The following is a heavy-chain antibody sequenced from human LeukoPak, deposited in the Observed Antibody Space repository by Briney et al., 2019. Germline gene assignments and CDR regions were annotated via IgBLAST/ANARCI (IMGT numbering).Heavy chain of an antibody. J-gene: IGHJ6*02. Sequence: GRSLRLSCAASGFTFDDYAMHWVRQAPGKGLERVSGISWNSGSIGYADSVKGRFTIPRDNAKNSLYLQMNSLRAEDTALYYCAKEDYYYYGMDVWGQGTTVTVSS. CDR1: GFTFDDYA. V-gene: IGHV3-9*01. CDR2: ISWNSGSI. CDR3: AKEDYYYYGMDV.